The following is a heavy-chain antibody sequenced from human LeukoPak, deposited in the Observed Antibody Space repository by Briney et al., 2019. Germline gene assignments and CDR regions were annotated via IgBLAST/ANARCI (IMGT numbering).Heavy chain of an antibody. CDR2: IRYDGSNK. CDR3: ARVLHKRNYDSSVYYGY. Sequence: QPGGSLRLSCAASGFTFSSYGMHWVRQAPGKGLEWVAFIRYDGSNKYYADSVKGRFTISRDNAKNSLYLQMNSLRAEDTAVYYCARVLHKRNYDSSVYYGYWGQGTLVTVSS. J-gene: IGHJ4*02. V-gene: IGHV3-30*02. CDR1: GFTFSSYG. D-gene: IGHD3-22*01.